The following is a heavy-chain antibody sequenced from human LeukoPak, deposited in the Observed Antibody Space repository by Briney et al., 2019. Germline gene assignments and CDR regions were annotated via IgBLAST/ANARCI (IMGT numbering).Heavy chain of an antibody. J-gene: IGHJ4*02. CDR1: GFTFSSYE. V-gene: IGHV3-48*03. CDR3: ARRSNWGSEAFDY. Sequence: PGGSLRLSCAASGFTFSSYEMNWVRQAPGKGLEWVSYISSSGSTIYYADSVKGRFTISRDNAKNSLYLQMSSLRAEGTAVYYCARRSNWGSEAFDYWGQGTLVTVSS. D-gene: IGHD7-27*01. CDR2: ISSSGSTI.